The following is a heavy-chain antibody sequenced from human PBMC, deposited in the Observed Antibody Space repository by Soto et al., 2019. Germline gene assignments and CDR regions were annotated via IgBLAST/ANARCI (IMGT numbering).Heavy chain of an antibody. D-gene: IGHD2-2*02. Sequence: ASVKVSCKASGYTFSTYGITWVRQAPGQGLDWMGWINPIKGDTNSAAIFQDRVTMTTDTSTGTAYMELRSLKSDDTAVYYCARVKVPAAILGAFDLWGQGTLVT. CDR3: ARVKVPAAILGAFDL. V-gene: IGHV1-18*01. J-gene: IGHJ3*01. CDR2: INPIKGDT. CDR1: GYTFSTYG.